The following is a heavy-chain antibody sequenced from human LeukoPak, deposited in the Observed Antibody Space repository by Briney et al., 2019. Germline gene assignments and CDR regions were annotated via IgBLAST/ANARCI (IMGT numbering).Heavy chain of an antibody. CDR2: IYYSGST. CDR1: GGSISSYY. J-gene: IGHJ6*02. CDR3: ARQNYLFYRMDA. Sequence: SETLSLTCTVSGGSISSYYWSWIRQPPGKGLEWIGYIYYSGSTNYNPSLKSRVTISVDTSKNQFSLKLSSVTAADTAVYYCARQNYLFYRMDAWGQGTTVNGS. V-gene: IGHV4-59*08.